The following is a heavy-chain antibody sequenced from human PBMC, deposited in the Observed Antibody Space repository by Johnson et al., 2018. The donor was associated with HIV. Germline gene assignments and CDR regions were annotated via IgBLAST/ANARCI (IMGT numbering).Heavy chain of an antibody. CDR3: AREKVVAATDDAFDI. CDR2: INWNGGST. CDR1: GFTFDDYG. Sequence: VQLVESGGGVVRPGGSLRLSCAASGFTFDDYGMSWVRQAPGKGLEWVSGINWNGGSTGYADSVKGRFTISRDNAKNTLYLQMNSLRAEDTAVYDCAREKVVAATDDAFDIWGQGTMVTVSS. D-gene: IGHD2-15*01. J-gene: IGHJ3*02. V-gene: IGHV3-20*01.